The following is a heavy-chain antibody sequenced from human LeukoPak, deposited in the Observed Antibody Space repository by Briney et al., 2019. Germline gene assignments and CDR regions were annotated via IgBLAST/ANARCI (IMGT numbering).Heavy chain of an antibody. CDR1: GYTFPSYA. CDR2: ISANSGYT. Sequence: ASVKVSCKASGYTFPSYAITWVRQAPGQGHEWMGWISANSGYTNYAQKLQGRVTMTTDTSTSTAYMELRSLRSDDAAVYYCAREGGAVAGTSGAFDIWGQGTMVTVSS. D-gene: IGHD6-19*01. CDR3: AREGGAVAGTSGAFDI. V-gene: IGHV1-18*01. J-gene: IGHJ3*02.